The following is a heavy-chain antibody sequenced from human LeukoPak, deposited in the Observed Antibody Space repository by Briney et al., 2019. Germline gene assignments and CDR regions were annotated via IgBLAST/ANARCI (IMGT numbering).Heavy chain of an antibody. Sequence: PSETLSLTWTVSGXSIRSSSDYWGWVRQPPGKGLEWIGSIYYSGSTYYNASLKSRGTISVDTSKNQFSLKLNSVTAADTAVYFCARQVVAVAGTGYFDYWGQGTLVTVSS. V-gene: IGHV4-39*01. D-gene: IGHD6-19*01. CDR1: GXSIRSSSDY. CDR2: IYYSGST. J-gene: IGHJ4*02. CDR3: ARQVVAVAGTGYFDY.